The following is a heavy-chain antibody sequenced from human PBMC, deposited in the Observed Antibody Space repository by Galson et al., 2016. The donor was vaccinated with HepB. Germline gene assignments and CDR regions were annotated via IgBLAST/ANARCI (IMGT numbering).Heavy chain of an antibody. CDR1: GFSLTTNGEG. Sequence: PALVKPTQTLTLTCTFSGFSLTTNGEGVGWIRQPPGKALEWLALIYWDDDKHYSPPLQSRLTITKDTSKNQVVLRMTYMDPLDTTTYYCAHFSPNDFWRTPVDWGQGTLVTVSS. CDR3: AHFSPNDFWRTPVD. D-gene: IGHD3-3*01. CDR2: IYWDDDK. J-gene: IGHJ4*02. V-gene: IGHV2-5*02.